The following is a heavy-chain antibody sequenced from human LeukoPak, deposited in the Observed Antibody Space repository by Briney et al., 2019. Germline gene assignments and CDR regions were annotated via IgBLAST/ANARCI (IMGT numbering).Heavy chain of an antibody. CDR1: GGSLISTTYY. Sequence: SETLSFTSTVSGGSLISTTYYWCWIRQPPGKGLEWIGSIYYTGSTSYNPSLKSRITISVDTSTRQFTLDLSSVTAADTAVYHCVRHVDDGDGYISHWGQGTLVTVSS. J-gene: IGHJ4*02. CDR2: IYYTGST. V-gene: IGHV4-39*01. D-gene: IGHD5-24*01. CDR3: VRHVDDGDGYISH.